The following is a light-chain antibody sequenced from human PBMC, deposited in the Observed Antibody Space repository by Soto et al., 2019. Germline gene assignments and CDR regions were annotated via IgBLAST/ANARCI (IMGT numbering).Light chain of an antibody. CDR2: GAS. J-gene: IGKJ2*01. V-gene: IGKV3-20*01. CDR3: QQYGSSPYT. CDR1: QSVSSSY. Sequence: EIVLTQSPGTLSLSPGERATLSCRASQSVSSSYLAWYQQNPGQAPMLLIYGASSRATGIPDRFSGSGSGTDFTLTISRLEREDFALYYCQQYGSSPYTFGQGTKLEIK.